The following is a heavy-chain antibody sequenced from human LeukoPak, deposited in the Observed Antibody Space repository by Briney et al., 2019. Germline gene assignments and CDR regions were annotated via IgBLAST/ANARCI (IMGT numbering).Heavy chain of an antibody. V-gene: IGHV4-39*01. J-gene: IGHJ4*02. CDR3: ARSDYDFWSGYDY. CDR1: GASISSSRYY. CDR2: ISYSGTT. D-gene: IGHD3-3*01. Sequence: SETLSLTCTVSGASISSSRYYWGWIRQPPGKGLEWIGSISYSGTTYYNPSLKSRVTISVDTSRNQFSLKLSSVTAPDTAVYYCARSDYDFWSGYDYWGQGTLVTVSS.